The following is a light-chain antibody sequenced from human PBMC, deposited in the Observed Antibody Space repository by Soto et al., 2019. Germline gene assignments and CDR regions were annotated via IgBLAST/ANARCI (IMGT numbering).Light chain of an antibody. V-gene: IGKV1-5*01. CDR2: DAS. J-gene: IGKJ1*01. Sequence: DIQMTESPSSLSASVGDGGTITCRAIQSISTRLAWYQQRPGKAPKYLIYDASTLDSGAPSRFRGSGSGTEVTLSISSLPPDDFATYYCQQYNISPWTFGQGTKVDIK. CDR1: QSISTR. CDR3: QQYNISPWT.